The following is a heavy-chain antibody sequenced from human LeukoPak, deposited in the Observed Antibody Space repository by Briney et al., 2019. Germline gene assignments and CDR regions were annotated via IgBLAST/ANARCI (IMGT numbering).Heavy chain of an antibody. CDR3: ARGLWELPYYFDY. CDR1: GYTFNTYS. J-gene: IGHJ4*02. D-gene: IGHD1-26*01. V-gene: IGHV1-18*01. CDR2: ISAYTDNT. Sequence: GASVKVSCKASGYTFNTYSINWVRQAPGQGLEWMGWISAYTDNTNYAQNLQGRVTMTTDTSTSTAYMELRSLRSDDTAVYYCARGLWELPYYFDYWGQGTLVTVSS.